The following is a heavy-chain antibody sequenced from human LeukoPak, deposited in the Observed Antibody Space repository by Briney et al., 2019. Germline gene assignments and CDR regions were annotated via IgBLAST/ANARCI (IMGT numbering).Heavy chain of an antibody. J-gene: IGHJ4*02. D-gene: IGHD6-13*01. V-gene: IGHV3-30*04. CDR3: ARDSRSSSLK. CDR2: ISYDGSNK. Sequence: PRGSLRLSCAASGFTFSSYAMHWVRQAPGKGLEWVAVISYDGSNKYYADSVKGRFTISRDNSKNTLYLQMNSLRAEDTAVYYCARDSRSSSLKWGQGTLVTVSS. CDR1: GFTFSSYA.